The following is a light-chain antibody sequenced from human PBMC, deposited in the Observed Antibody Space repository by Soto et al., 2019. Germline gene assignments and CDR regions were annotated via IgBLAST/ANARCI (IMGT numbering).Light chain of an antibody. V-gene: IGKV1-39*01. J-gene: IGKJ4*01. Sequence: DIQMTQSPSSLSASVGDRVTITCRASQSISSYLNWYQQKPGKAPKLLIYAASSLQSGVPSMFSGSGSGTDFTLTISRLQPEDFATYYCQQSYSTPPTFGGGTKVEIK. CDR1: QSISSY. CDR3: QQSYSTPPT. CDR2: AAS.